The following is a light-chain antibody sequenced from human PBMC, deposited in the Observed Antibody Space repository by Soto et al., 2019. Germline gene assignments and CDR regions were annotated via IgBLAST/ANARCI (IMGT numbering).Light chain of an antibody. J-gene: IGLJ1*01. Sequence: QSALTQPASVSGSPGQSITISCTGTSREFGGYNYVSWYQQHPGKAPKLMIFDVSNRPSGVSIRFSGSKSGNTASLTISGLQAEDEADYYCSSYRSSSTLYVFGTGTKVTVL. CDR2: DVS. CDR3: SSYRSSSTLYV. CDR1: SREFGGYNY. V-gene: IGLV2-14*01.